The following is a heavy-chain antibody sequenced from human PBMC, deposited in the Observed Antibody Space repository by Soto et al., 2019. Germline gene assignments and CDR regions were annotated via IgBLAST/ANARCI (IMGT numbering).Heavy chain of an antibody. J-gene: IGHJ4*02. CDR2: INHSGST. D-gene: IGHD6-19*01. V-gene: IGHV4-34*01. CDR3: ARRMSVPGHYFDS. CDR1: GGSFSGYY. Sequence: QVQLQQWGAGLLKPSETLSLTCAVYGGSFSGYYWTWIRQPPGKGLEWIGEINHSGSTNYNPSLKSRVTISVDTSKNQFSLNLRSVTAADTATVYYCARRMSVPGHYFDSWGQGTLVTVSS.